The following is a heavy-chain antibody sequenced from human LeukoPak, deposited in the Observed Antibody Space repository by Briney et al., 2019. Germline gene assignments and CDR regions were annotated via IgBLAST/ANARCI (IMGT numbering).Heavy chain of an antibody. V-gene: IGHV3-23*01. D-gene: IGHD3-10*01. Sequence: GGSLRLSCAASGFTFSSYAMSWVRQAPGKGLEWVSAIGGSGGSTYYADSVKGRFTISRDNSKNTLYLQMNSLRAEDTAVYYCAKDDWFGELGYFDYWGRGTLVTVSS. CDR1: GFTFSSYA. J-gene: IGHJ4*02. CDR2: IGGSGGST. CDR3: AKDDWFGELGYFDY.